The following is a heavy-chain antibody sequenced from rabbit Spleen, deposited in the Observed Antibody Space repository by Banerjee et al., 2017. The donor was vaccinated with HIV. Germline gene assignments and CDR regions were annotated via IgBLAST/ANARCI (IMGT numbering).Heavy chain of an antibody. CDR3: ARDLVAVIGWNFNL. D-gene: IGHD1-1*01. J-gene: IGHJ4*01. V-gene: IGHV1S45*01. Sequence: QEQLVESGGGLVQPEGSLTLTCKASGFDFSRNYYMCWVRQAPGKGLEWITCINIVTGKSVYASWAKCRFTMSRTSSTTVTLQMTSLTAADTATYFCARDLVAVIGWNFNLWVPGTLFPVS. CDR2: INIVTGKS. CDR1: GFDFSRNYY.